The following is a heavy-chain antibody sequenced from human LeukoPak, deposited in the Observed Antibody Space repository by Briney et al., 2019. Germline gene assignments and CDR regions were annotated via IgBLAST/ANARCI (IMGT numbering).Heavy chain of an antibody. V-gene: IGHV1-2*06. J-gene: IGHJ1*01. CDR1: GYTFTGYY. D-gene: IGHD3-22*01. Sequence: ASVKVSCKASGYTFTGYYMHWVRQAPGQGLEWMGRINPNSGGTNYAQKFQGRVTMTRDTSISTAYMELSRLRSDDTAVYYCARDLSPTMIVATARLQHWGQGTLATVSS. CDR2: INPNSGGT. CDR3: ARDLSPTMIVATARLQH.